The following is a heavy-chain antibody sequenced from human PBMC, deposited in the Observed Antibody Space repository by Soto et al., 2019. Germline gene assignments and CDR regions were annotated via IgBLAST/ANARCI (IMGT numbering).Heavy chain of an antibody. D-gene: IGHD3-3*01. CDR1: GYSISSGYY. J-gene: IGHJ4*01. CDR3: ARDRGYDFWSGYYAY. V-gene: IGHV4-38-2*02. Sequence: PSDTLSLTCAVSGYSISSGYYWGWIRQPPGKGLEWIGTIYHSGSTYYNPSLKSRVTISVDTAKNQFSLKLSSVTAADTAVYYCARDRGYDFWSGYYAYWDQGTLATLCS. CDR2: IYHSGST.